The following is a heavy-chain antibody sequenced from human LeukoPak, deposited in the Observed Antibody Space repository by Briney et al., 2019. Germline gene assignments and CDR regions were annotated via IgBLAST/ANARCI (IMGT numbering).Heavy chain of an antibody. Sequence: GGSLRLSCAASGFTFSSYAMSWVRQAPGKGLEWVSSISASGGTTYYADSVKGRFTISRDNSKNTLYLQMLSLRAEVSAIYYCAKDPREYCSSTSCPNWFDPWDQGTLVTVSS. CDR2: ISASGGTT. J-gene: IGHJ5*02. D-gene: IGHD2-2*01. CDR1: GFTFSSYA. CDR3: AKDPREYCSSTSCPNWFDP. V-gene: IGHV3-23*01.